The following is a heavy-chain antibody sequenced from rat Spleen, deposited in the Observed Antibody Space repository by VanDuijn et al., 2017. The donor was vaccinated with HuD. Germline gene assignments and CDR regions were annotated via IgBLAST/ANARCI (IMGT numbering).Heavy chain of an antibody. D-gene: IGHD1-9*01. Sequence: EVQLQESGPGLVKPSQSLSLTCSVTGYSITSNYWGWIRKFPGNKMEWLGYISYSGSTNYNPSLKSRISITRDTSKNQFFLQLNSVTTEDTATYYCARYRDYGYNYFFDYWGQGVMVTVSS. CDR2: ISYSGST. CDR1: GYSITSNY. J-gene: IGHJ2*01. V-gene: IGHV3-1*01. CDR3: ARYRDYGYNYFFDY.